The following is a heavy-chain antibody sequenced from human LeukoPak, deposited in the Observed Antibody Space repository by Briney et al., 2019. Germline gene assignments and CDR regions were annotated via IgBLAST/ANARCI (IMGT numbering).Heavy chain of an antibody. CDR1: GGTFSSYA. V-gene: IGHV1-69*13. CDR3: ARVFPLTYSSSWYSLYYFDY. J-gene: IGHJ4*02. D-gene: IGHD6-13*01. Sequence: ASVKVSCKASGGTFSSYAISWVRQAPGQGLERMGGIIPIFGTANYAQKFQGRVTITADESTSTAYMELSSLRSEDTAVYYCARVFPLTYSSSWYSLYYFDYWGQGTLVTVSS. CDR2: IIPIFGTA.